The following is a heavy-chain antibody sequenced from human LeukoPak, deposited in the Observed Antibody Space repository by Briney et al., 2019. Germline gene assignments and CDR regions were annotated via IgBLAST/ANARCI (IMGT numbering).Heavy chain of an antibody. Sequence: GGSLRLSCAASGFPFSSYAMHWVRQAPGKGLEYVSAISSNGGNTYYANSVKGRFTISRDNSKNTLYLQMGSLRAEDMAVYYCAKDRVKLERQGDAFDIWGQATMVTVSS. J-gene: IGHJ3*02. V-gene: IGHV3-64*01. D-gene: IGHD1-1*01. CDR1: GFPFSSYA. CDR3: AKDRVKLERQGDAFDI. CDR2: ISSNGGNT.